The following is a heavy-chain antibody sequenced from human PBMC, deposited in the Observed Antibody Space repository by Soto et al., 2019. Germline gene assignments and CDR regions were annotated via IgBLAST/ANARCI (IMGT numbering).Heavy chain of an antibody. D-gene: IGHD2-2*01. CDR2: IYYSGST. Sequence: SETLSLTCTVSGGSISSYYWSWIRQPPGKGLEWIEYIYYSGSTNYNPSLKSRVTISVDTSKNQFSLKLSSVTAADTAVYYCASSHCSSTSCYRYFQHWGQGTLVTVSS. CDR1: GGSISSYY. CDR3: ASSHCSSTSCYRYFQH. J-gene: IGHJ1*01. V-gene: IGHV4-59*01.